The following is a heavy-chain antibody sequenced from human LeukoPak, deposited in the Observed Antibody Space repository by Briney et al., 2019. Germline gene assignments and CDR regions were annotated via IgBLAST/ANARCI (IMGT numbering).Heavy chain of an antibody. V-gene: IGHV3-23*01. Sequence: GGSLRLSCAASGFTFSSYAMSWVRQAPGKGLEWVSAISGSGGSTYYADSVKGRFTISRDNSKNTLYLQMNSLRAEDTAVYYCAKNLRSTSCQEGCYYGMDVWGQGTTVTVSS. J-gene: IGHJ6*02. CDR3: AKNLRSTSCQEGCYYGMDV. CDR2: ISGSGGST. CDR1: GFTFSSYA. D-gene: IGHD2-2*01.